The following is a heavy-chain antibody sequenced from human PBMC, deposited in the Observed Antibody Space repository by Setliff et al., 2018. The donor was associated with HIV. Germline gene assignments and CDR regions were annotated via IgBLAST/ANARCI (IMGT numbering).Heavy chain of an antibody. CDR3: ARSMRYFHDTSGFSWFDP. Sequence: PSETLSLTCRVSGGSIRSDNYYWAWIRQPPGKRLEWIASIHHTGGTYYNPSLKSRVTISVDTSKDQFSLKLRSLTATDTAIYHCARSMRYFHDTSGFSWFDPWGQGTLVTVSS. V-gene: IGHV4-39*01. D-gene: IGHD3-22*01. CDR1: GGSIRSDNYY. CDR2: IHHTGGT. J-gene: IGHJ5*02.